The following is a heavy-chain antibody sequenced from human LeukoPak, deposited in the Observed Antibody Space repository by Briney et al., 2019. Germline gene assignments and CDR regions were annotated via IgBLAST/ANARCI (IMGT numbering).Heavy chain of an antibody. D-gene: IGHD6-25*01. CDR2: IYNGGNT. Sequence: PGGSLRLSCAASGFSVSNNYMTWVRQAPGKGLEWVSVIYNGGNTYYADSAKGRFTISGDNSKNTVYLQMNSLRAEDTAVYYCAREGLYSSADYWGQGTLVIVSS. J-gene: IGHJ4*02. V-gene: IGHV3-53*01. CDR1: GFSVSNNY. CDR3: AREGLYSSADY.